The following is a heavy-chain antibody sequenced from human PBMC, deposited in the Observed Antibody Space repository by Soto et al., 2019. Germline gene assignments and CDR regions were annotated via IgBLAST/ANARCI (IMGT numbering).Heavy chain of an antibody. Sequence: QVQLQESGTGLMKPSGTLSLTCAVSGGSLSTNWWSWVRQPPGKGLEWIGEIYHSGSNSYNPSLKNRVTMSVDKSQNHLSLTLNAVTAAGTAVYYCAGQIAGSGTRGFYYWGQGTLVTVSS. V-gene: IGHV4-4*02. CDR1: GGSLSTNW. CDR3: AGQIAGSGTRGFYY. D-gene: IGHD1-26*01. J-gene: IGHJ4*02. CDR2: IYHSGSN.